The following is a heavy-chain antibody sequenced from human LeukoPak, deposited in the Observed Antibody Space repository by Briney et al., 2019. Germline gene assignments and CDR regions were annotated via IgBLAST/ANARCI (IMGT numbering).Heavy chain of an antibody. J-gene: IGHJ6*03. CDR2: IIPIFGTA. CDR3: ARDGVFRFEVGDVYYYYMDV. Sequence: ASVKVSCKASGGTFSSYAISWVRQAPGQGLEWMGGIIPIFGTANYAQKFQGRVTITADESTSTAYMELSSLRSEDTAMYYCARDGVFRFEVGDVYYYYMDVWGKGTTVIISS. D-gene: IGHD2-21*02. CDR1: GGTFSSYA. V-gene: IGHV1-69*13.